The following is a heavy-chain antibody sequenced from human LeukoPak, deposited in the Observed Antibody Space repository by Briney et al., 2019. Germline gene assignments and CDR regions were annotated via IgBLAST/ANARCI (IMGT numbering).Heavy chain of an antibody. CDR3: AKDLRYYDSSGYYLVDAFDI. D-gene: IGHD3-22*01. Sequence: GGSLRLSCAVSGFTVSSNYMSWVRQAPGKGLEWVSLIYSGGGTYYADSVRGRFTISRDDSKNTLYLQMNSLRAEDTAVYYCAKDLRYYDSSGYYLVDAFDIWGQGTMVTVSS. CDR2: IYSGGGT. CDR1: GFTVSSNY. V-gene: IGHV3-53*01. J-gene: IGHJ3*02.